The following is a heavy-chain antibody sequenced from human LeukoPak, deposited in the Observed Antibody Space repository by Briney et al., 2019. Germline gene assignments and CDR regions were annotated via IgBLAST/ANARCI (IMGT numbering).Heavy chain of an antibody. CDR3: ARAYYDFWSGYYTEYYYYYMDV. Sequence: PSETLSLTRTVSGGSISSSSYYWGWIRQPPGKGLEWIGSIYYSGSTYYNPSLKSRVTISVDTSKNQFSLKLSSVTAADTAVYYCARAYYDFWSGYYTEYYYYYMDVWGKGTTVTVSS. D-gene: IGHD3-3*01. CDR1: GGSISSSSYY. CDR2: IYYSGST. J-gene: IGHJ6*03. V-gene: IGHV4-39*07.